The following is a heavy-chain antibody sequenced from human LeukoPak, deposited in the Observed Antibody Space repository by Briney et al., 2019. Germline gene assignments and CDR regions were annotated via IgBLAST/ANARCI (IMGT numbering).Heavy chain of an antibody. Sequence: ASVKVSCKASGGTFSSYAISWVRQAPGQGLEWMGGIIPIFGTANYAQKFQGRVTITADESTSTAYMELSSLRSEDTAVYYCARDAAAMGNNWFDPWGQGTLVTVSS. CDR1: GGTFSSYA. CDR3: ARDAAAMGNNWFDP. D-gene: IGHD2-2*01. J-gene: IGHJ5*02. V-gene: IGHV1-69*13. CDR2: IIPIFGTA.